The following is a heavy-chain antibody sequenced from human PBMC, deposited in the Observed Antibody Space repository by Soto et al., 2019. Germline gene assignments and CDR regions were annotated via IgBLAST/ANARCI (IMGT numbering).Heavy chain of an antibody. CDR1: GGTFNTYT. Sequence: QVQLVQSGAEVTKPGSSVKVSCKASGGTFNTYTISWVRQAPGQGLEWMGRIIPILGIAKYAQKSQGRVTINEDKSTNTAYMELSRLRSEDKAVYYCAREIAVAGKPYDVFDIWGQGTMVTVSS. CDR3: AREIAVAGKPYDVFDI. V-gene: IGHV1-69*02. CDR2: IIPILGIA. J-gene: IGHJ3*02. D-gene: IGHD6-19*01.